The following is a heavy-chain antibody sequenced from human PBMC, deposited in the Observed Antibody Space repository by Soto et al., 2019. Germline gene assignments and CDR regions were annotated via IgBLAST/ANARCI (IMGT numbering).Heavy chain of an antibody. CDR2: ISPYNDDT. CDR3: ARIVSSHYYYYYMDV. CDR1: GYTFITYG. J-gene: IGHJ6*03. V-gene: IGHV1-18*01. D-gene: IGHD2-15*01. Sequence: ASVNVSCKASGYTFITYGITWVRQAPGQGLEWMGWISPYNDDTYYAQKFQGRVTMTTDTFTNTAYVEVTSLRSDDTAVYYCARIVSSHYYYYYMDVWGKGTTVTVSS.